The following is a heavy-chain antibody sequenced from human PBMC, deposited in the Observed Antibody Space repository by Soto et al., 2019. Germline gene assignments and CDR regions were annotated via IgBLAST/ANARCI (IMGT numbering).Heavy chain of an antibody. J-gene: IGHJ4*02. CDR1: GGSISGYY. Sequence: QVQLQESGPGLVKPSETLSLTCTVSGGSISGYYWSWIRQPPGKGLEWIGYIYYSTNYNPSHKSPVTISVDTSKNQLSQKLTSVTAADTAVYYCARTSPVAGGFDYWGQGTLVTVSS. CDR3: ARTSPVAGGFDY. CDR2: IYYST. V-gene: IGHV4-59*01. D-gene: IGHD6-19*01.